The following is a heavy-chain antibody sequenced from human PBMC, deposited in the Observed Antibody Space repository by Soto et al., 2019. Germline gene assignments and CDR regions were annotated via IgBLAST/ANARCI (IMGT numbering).Heavy chain of an antibody. Sequence: QVQLVQSGAEVKKPGASVKVSCKASGHTFIDYYLHWVRQAPGQGLEWMGWINPNSGGTNLALRFQGRVTMTRDTSVRTVYVELSGLRSDDTAVYYCAGGRYYYAIDVWGRGTTVTVSS. D-gene: IGHD3-10*01. CDR1: GHTFIDYY. CDR2: INPNSGGT. CDR3: AGGRYYYAIDV. J-gene: IGHJ6*02. V-gene: IGHV1-2*02.